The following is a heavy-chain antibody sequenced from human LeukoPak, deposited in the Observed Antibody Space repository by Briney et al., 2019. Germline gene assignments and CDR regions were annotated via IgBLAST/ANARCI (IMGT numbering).Heavy chain of an antibody. CDR1: GFTFSSYA. J-gene: IGHJ6*02. V-gene: IGHV4-34*01. D-gene: IGHD2-2*02. Sequence: GSLRLSCAASGFTFSSYAMSWIRQPPGKGLEWIGEINHSGSTNYNPSLKSRVTISVDTSKNQFSLKLSSVTAADTAVYYCASLLGYCSSTSCYRVRTGYYGMDVWGQGTTVTVSS. CDR2: INHSGST. CDR3: ASLLGYCSSTSCYRVRTGYYGMDV.